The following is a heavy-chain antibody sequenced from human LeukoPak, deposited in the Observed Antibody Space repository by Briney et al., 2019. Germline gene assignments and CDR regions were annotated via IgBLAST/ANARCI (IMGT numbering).Heavy chain of an antibody. CDR1: LGSINNYY. J-gene: IGHJ4*02. D-gene: IGHD1-26*01. CDR3: ARVFGGNSLDY. CDR2: IHKSGTT. V-gene: IGHV4-4*07. Sequence: SETLSLTCKVSLGSINNYYWSWIRQAAGKGLEWIGRIHKSGTTYYSPSLKTRVTMSIDTSKNQFSLQSSAVSAADTAIYYCARVFGGNSLDYWGQGTLVAVSS.